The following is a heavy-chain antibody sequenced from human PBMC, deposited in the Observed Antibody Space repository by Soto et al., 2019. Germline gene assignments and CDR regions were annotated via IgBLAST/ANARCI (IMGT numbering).Heavy chain of an antibody. CDR2: IRSKAYGGTT. D-gene: IGHD3-10*01. J-gene: IGHJ4*02. CDR1: GFTFGDYA. Sequence: PGGSLRLSCTGSGFTFGDYAMTWVRQAPGKGLEWVGFIRSKAYGGTTEYAASVKGRFTISRDDPKSIAYLQMNSLKTEDTAVYYCTSFYGSGSFDYWGQGTLVTVSS. V-gene: IGHV3-49*04. CDR3: TSFYGSGSFDY.